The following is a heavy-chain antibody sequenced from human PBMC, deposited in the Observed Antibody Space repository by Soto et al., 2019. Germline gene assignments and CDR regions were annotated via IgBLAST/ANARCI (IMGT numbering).Heavy chain of an antibody. CDR3: AKDFFHRQLRTLDY. CDR2: MPYDGRNE. D-gene: IGHD2-2*01. V-gene: IGHV3-30*18. CDR1: GFTITTYG. J-gene: IGHJ4*02. Sequence: QVQLVESGGRVVQPGGSLRLSCAASGFTITTYGMHWVRQAPGKGLEWVAVMPYDGRNENYADSVKGRFTISRDISKNTLYLHMSSLRVEDSSMYYCAKDFFHRQLRTLDYWGQGTLVTVSS.